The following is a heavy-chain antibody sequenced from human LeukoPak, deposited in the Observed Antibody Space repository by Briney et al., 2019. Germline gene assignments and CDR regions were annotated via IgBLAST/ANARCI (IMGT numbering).Heavy chain of an antibody. CDR1: GGSISSSSYY. J-gene: IGHJ4*02. CDR2: IYYSGST. V-gene: IGHV4-39*07. CDR3: AGFGELLPFDY. D-gene: IGHD3-10*01. Sequence: SETLSLTCTISGGSISSSSYYWGWIRQPPGKGLEWIGSIYYSGSTYYNPSLKSRVTISVDTSKNQFSLKLSSVTAADTAVYYCAGFGELLPFDYWGQGTLVTVSP.